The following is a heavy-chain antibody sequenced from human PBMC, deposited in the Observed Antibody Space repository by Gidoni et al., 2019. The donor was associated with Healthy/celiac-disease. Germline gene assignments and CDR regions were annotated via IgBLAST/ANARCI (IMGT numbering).Heavy chain of an antibody. CDR2: ISGSGGST. CDR1: GFTFSSYA. CDR3: AKDLQVWELLPDY. D-gene: IGHD1-26*01. V-gene: IGHV3-23*01. Sequence: EVQLLESGGGLVQPGGSLRLSCAASGFTFSSYAMSWVRQAPGKGLEWVSAISGSGGSTYYADSVKGRFTISRDNSKNPLYLQMNSLRAEDTAVYYCAKDLQVWELLPDYWGQGTLVTVSS. J-gene: IGHJ4*02.